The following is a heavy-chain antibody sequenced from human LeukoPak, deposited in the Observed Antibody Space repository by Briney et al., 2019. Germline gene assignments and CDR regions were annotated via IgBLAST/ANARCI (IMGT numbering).Heavy chain of an antibody. CDR2: IYPGDSDT. CDR3: ARHLPTVTTPGVDFDY. Sequence: GESLKISCRGFGYTFANLWIGWVRQMPGKGLEWMGIIYPGDSDTRYSPSFQGQVTISADKSISTAYLQWSSLKASDTAMYYCARHLPTVTTPGVDFDYWGQGTLVTVSS. CDR1: GYTFANLW. J-gene: IGHJ4*02. V-gene: IGHV5-51*01. D-gene: IGHD4-17*01.